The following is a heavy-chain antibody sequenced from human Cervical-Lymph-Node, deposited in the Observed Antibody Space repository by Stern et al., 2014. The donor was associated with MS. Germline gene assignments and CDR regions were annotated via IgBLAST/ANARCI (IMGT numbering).Heavy chain of an antibody. D-gene: IGHD3-3*01. CDR1: GYIFNTFG. Sequence: VQLVESGSEVRKPGASVKVSCKASGYIFNTFGVSWVRQAPGQGLEWMGWISAHDGDTNYAQKFRDRVTMTTDTSTNTAFLELKSLTSDDTAVYYCARDSGYDFWRGHPRFGDYYLDYWGQGTLVTVSS. CDR2: ISAHDGDT. CDR3: ARDSGYDFWRGHPRFGDYYLDY. J-gene: IGHJ4*02. V-gene: IGHV1-18*01.